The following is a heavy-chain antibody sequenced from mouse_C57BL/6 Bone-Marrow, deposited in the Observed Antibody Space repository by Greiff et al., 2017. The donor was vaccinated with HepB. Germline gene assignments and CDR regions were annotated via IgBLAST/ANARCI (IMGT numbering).Heavy chain of an antibody. V-gene: IGHV5-12*01. CDR1: GFTFSDYY. CDR2: ISNGGGST. J-gene: IGHJ4*01. CDR3: ARRGDYSNYDAMDY. D-gene: IGHD2-5*01. Sequence: EVKVEESGGGLVQPGGSLKLSCAASGFTFSDYYMYWVRQTPEKRLEWVAYISNGGGSTYYPDTVKGRFTISRDNAKNTLYLQMSRLKSEDTAMYYCARRGDYSNYDAMDYWGQGTSVTVSS.